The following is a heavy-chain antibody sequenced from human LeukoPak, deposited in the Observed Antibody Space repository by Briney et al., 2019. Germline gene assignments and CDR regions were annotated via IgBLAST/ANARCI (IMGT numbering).Heavy chain of an antibody. CDR1: GFTFKKYA. V-gene: IGHV3-64D*06. D-gene: IGHD3-22*01. J-gene: IGHJ4*02. CDR2: INSNGGRT. Sequence: GSLRLSCSASGFTFKKYAMHRVRQAPGKGLEYVSAINSNGGRTYYADSVKGRFTISRDNSKNTLFLQMSSLRVEDTAVYYCVKDLYYDNSGYYSGAFDYWGQGTLVSVSS. CDR3: VKDLYYDNSGYYSGAFDY.